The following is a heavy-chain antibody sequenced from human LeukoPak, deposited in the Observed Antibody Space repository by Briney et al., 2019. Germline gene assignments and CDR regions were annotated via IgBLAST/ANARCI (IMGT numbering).Heavy chain of an antibody. CDR1: GFTFSTYS. V-gene: IGHV3-23*01. Sequence: PGGSLRLSCAASGFTFSTYSMNWVRQAPGKGLEWVSTISGSGGSTYYGDSVRGRFTISRDNSKNTLDLQMNSLSAEDTAVYYCAKDQIVGATSSYYGMDVWGQGTTVTVSS. CDR2: ISGSGGST. CDR3: AKDQIVGATSSYYGMDV. D-gene: IGHD1-26*01. J-gene: IGHJ6*02.